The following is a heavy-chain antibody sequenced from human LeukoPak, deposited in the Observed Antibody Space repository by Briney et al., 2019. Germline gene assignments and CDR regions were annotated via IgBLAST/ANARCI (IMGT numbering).Heavy chain of an antibody. V-gene: IGHV1-69*13. CDR1: GGTFRSYA. Sequence: ASVKVSCKASGGTFRSYAISWVRRAPGQGLEWMGGIIPIFGTANYAQKFQGRVTITADESTSTAYMELSSLRSEDTAVYYCARVAGGSGSYTGSTYYMDVWGKGTTVTVSS. CDR2: IIPIFGTA. J-gene: IGHJ6*03. D-gene: IGHD3-10*01. CDR3: ARVAGGSGSYTGSTYYMDV.